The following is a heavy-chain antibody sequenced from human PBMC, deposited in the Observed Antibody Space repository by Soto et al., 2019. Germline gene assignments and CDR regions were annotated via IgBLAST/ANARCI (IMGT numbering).Heavy chain of an antibody. D-gene: IGHD7-27*01. V-gene: IGHV3-53*01. J-gene: IGHJ6*02. CDR3: AKASATGKSDGMDV. CDR2: INSGGNT. CDR1: GFTVSSNY. Sequence: PGGSLRLSCAASGFTVSSNYMSWVRQAPGKGLEWVSVINSGGNTYYADFVKGRFTISRHNSENSLYLQMNSLRAEDTAVYYCAKASATGKSDGMDVWGQGITVTVSS.